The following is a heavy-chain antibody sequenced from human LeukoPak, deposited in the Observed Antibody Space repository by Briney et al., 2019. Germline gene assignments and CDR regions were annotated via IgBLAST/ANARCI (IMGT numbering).Heavy chain of an antibody. D-gene: IGHD6-19*01. CDR2: LEQDGGDK. V-gene: IGHV3-7*05. Sequence: GGSLRLSCAASGFAFRTYEMNWFRQTPGKGLEWVASLEQDGGDKYYVDSVKGRFTISRDNAENSLYLQMNSLRAEDTAVYYCARETRGAVGSYWGQGTLVTVSS. CDR3: ARETRGAVGSY. J-gene: IGHJ4*02. CDR1: GFAFRTYE.